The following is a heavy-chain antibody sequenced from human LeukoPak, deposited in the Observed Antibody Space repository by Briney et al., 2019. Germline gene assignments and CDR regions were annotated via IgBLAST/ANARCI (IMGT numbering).Heavy chain of an antibody. J-gene: IGHJ4*02. CDR3: AKDGGYYFDY. Sequence: GGSLRLSCAASGFTFSSYAMSWVRQAPGKGLEWVSAISGSGSSTYYADSVKGRFTISRDNSKNTLYLQMSSLRAEDTALYYCAKDGGYYFDYWGQGTLVTVSS. V-gene: IGHV3-23*01. D-gene: IGHD3-22*01. CDR2: ISGSGSST. CDR1: GFTFSSYA.